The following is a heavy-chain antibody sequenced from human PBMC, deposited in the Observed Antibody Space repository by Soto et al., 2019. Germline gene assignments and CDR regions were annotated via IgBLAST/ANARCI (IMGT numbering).Heavy chain of an antibody. D-gene: IGHD1-1*01. CDR1: GYSFTSYW. CDR3: ARGPSELEGGLDYYYYYMDV. Sequence: PGESLKISCKGSGYSFTSYWIGWVRQMPGKGLEWMGIIYPGDSDTRYSPSFQGQVTISADKSISTAYLQWSSLKASDTAMYYCARGPSELEGGLDYYYYYMDVWGKGTTVTVSS. J-gene: IGHJ6*03. CDR2: IYPGDSDT. V-gene: IGHV5-51*01.